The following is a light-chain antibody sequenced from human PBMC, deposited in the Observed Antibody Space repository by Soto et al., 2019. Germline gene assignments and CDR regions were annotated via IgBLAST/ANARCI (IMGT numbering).Light chain of an antibody. V-gene: IGKV3-20*01. Sequence: EIVLTQSPGTLSLSPGERATLSCRASQSISSSFLAWYQQKPGQAPRLLIYGASSRATGLPDRFSGSGSGTDFTLTISGLEPEDFAVYYCQQYGTSPVTFGQGTRLEI. CDR2: GAS. CDR3: QQYGTSPVT. J-gene: IGKJ5*01. CDR1: QSISSSF.